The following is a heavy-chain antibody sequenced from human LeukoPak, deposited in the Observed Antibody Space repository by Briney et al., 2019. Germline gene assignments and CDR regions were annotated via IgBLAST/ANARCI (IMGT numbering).Heavy chain of an antibody. J-gene: IGHJ4*02. V-gene: IGHV1-2*02. D-gene: IGHD2-21*02. CDR1: GYTFTGYY. CDR2: INPNSGGT. Sequence: ASVKVSCKASGYTFTGYYMHWVRQAPGQGLEWMGWINPNSGGTNYAQKFQGRVTMTGDTSISTAYMELSRLRSDDTAVYYCARVGRVCGGDCSSLDYWGQGTLVTVSS. CDR3: ARVGRVCGGDCSSLDY.